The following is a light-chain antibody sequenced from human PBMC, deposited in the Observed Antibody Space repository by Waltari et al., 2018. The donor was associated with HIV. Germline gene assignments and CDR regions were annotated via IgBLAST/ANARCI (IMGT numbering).Light chain of an antibody. V-gene: IGKV4-1*01. CDR1: RTVFYHSDIKNY. J-gene: IGKJ4*01. CDR3: QQYFSLPPT. Sequence: DLVMTQSPDSLAVSLGETVSINCKSSRTVFYHSDIKNYLAWNQHKPGQAPRVLISWASTRAVMVPSSIPALGVPERFSGSGSGTNFSLTISGLQEDDVAIYYCQQYFSLPPTFGGGTRVERK. CDR2: WAS.